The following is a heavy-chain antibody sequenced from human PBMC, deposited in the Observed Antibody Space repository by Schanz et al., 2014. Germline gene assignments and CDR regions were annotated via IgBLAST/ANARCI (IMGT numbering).Heavy chain of an antibody. V-gene: IGHV3-23*01. D-gene: IGHD3-10*01. CDR1: GFTFSSYA. Sequence: EVQLLDSGGGLVQPGGSLRLSCAASGFTFSSYAMSWVRQAPGKGLEWVSALSGSGGSTYYADSVKGRFTISRDNSKNTLYLQMNSLRAEDTAVYYCARANYRRKINFDYWGRGTLVTVSS. CDR2: LSGSGGST. CDR3: ARANYRRKINFDY. J-gene: IGHJ4*02.